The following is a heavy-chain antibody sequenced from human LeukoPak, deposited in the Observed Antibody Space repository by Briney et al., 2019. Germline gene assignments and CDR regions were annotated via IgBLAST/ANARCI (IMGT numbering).Heavy chain of an antibody. CDR3: ARDQASGSYFY. J-gene: IGHJ4*02. CDR2: ISSSSSYI. CDR1: GFTFSSYS. V-gene: IGHV3-21*01. Sequence: GGSLRLSCAASGFTFSSYSMNWVRQAPGKGLKWVSSISSSSSYIYYADSVKGRFTISRDNAKNSLYLQMNSLRAEDTAVYYCARDQASGSYFYWGQGTLVTVSS. D-gene: IGHD1-26*01.